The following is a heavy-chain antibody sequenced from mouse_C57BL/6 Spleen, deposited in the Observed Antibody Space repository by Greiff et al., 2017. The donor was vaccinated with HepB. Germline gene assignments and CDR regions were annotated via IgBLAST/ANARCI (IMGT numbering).Heavy chain of an antibody. CDR3: ARYAAQATWFAY. V-gene: IGHV1-81*01. CDR1: GYTFTSYG. Sequence: VKLQESGAELARPGASVKLSCKASGYTFTSYGISWVKQRTGQGLEWIGEIYPRSGNTYYNEKFKGKATLTADKSSSTAYMELRSLTSEDSAVYFCARYAAQATWFAYWGQGTLVTVSA. J-gene: IGHJ3*01. D-gene: IGHD3-2*02. CDR2: IYPRSGNT.